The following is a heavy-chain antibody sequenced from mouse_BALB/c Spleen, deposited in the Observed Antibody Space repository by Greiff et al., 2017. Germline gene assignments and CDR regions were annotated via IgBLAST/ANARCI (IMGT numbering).Heavy chain of an antibody. CDR3: ARHEDTDGSSPPWFAY. CDR2: FYPGSGSI. D-gene: IGHD1-1*01. V-gene: IGHV1-62-2*01. Sequence: VQLVESGAELVKPGASVKLSCKASGYTFTEYIIHWVKQRSGQGLEWIGWFYPGSGSIKYNEKFKDKATLTADKSSSTVYMELSRLTSEDSAVYFCARHEDTDGSSPPWFAYWGQGTLVTVSA. CDR1: GYTFTEYI. J-gene: IGHJ3*01.